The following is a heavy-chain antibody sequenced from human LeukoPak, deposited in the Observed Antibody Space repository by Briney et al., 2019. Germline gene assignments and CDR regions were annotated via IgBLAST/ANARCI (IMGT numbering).Heavy chain of an antibody. CDR3: ASGLDYGDYGGYFQH. J-gene: IGHJ1*01. CDR2: IYAGDSDT. V-gene: IGHV5-51*01. CDR1: GYSFTNYW. D-gene: IGHD4-17*01. Sequence: GESLKISCRVYGYSFTNYWIGWVRQMPGKGLEWMGIIYAGDSDTRYSPSFQGQVTISADKSISTAYLQWSSLKASDTAMYYCASGLDYGDYGGYFQHWGQGTLVTVSS.